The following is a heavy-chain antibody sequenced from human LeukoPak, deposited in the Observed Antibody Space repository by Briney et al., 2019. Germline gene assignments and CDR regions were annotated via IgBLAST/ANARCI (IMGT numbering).Heavy chain of an antibody. Sequence: PSQTLSLTCAVPGGSISSGGYSWSWIRQPPGKGLEWIGYIYHSGSTYYNPSLKSRVTISVDRSKNQFSLKLSSVTAADTAVYYCAREGDYGSGSYYLDYWGQGTLVTVSS. CDR3: AREGDYGSGSYYLDY. D-gene: IGHD3-10*01. V-gene: IGHV4-30-2*01. CDR1: GGSISSGGYS. CDR2: IYHSGST. J-gene: IGHJ4*02.